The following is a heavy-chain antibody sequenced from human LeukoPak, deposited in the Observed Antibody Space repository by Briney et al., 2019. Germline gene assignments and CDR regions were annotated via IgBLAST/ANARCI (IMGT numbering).Heavy chain of an antibody. Sequence: ASVKVSCKASGYTFTGYYMHWLRQAPGQGLEWMGWINPNSGGTNYAQKFQGRVTMTRDTSISTAYMELSWLTSDDTAVYYCAREGGYDILTGYQDYWGQGTLVTVSS. J-gene: IGHJ4*02. CDR2: INPNSGGT. D-gene: IGHD3-9*01. V-gene: IGHV1-2*02. CDR3: AREGGYDILTGYQDY. CDR1: GYTFTGYY.